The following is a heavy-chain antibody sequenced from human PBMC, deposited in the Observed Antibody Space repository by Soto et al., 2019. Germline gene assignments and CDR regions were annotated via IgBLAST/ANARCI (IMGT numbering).Heavy chain of an antibody. CDR3: ARDKFTYYYDSRGEIFDY. J-gene: IGHJ4*02. D-gene: IGHD3-22*01. V-gene: IGHV4-38-2*02. CDR1: GYSISSGYY. CDR2: IYHSGST. Sequence: SSETLSLTCAVSGYSISSGYYWGWIRQPPGKGLEWIGSIYHSGSTYYNPSLKSRVTISVDTSKNQFSLKLSSVTAADTAVYYCARDKFTYYYDSRGEIFDYWGQGTLVT.